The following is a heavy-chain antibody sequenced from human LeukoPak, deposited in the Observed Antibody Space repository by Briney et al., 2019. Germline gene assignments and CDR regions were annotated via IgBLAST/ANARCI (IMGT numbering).Heavy chain of an antibody. CDR2: ISYDGSNK. D-gene: IGHD2-2*01. Sequence: GGSLRLSCAASGFTFSSYGMHWVRQAPGKGLEWVAVISYDGSNKYYADSVKGRFTISRDNSKNTLYLQMNSLRAEDTAVYYCARDLAVVVSDTGYYYYYGMDVWGQGTTVTVSS. CDR1: GFTFSSYG. V-gene: IGHV3-30*03. J-gene: IGHJ6*02. CDR3: ARDLAVVVSDTGYYYYYGMDV.